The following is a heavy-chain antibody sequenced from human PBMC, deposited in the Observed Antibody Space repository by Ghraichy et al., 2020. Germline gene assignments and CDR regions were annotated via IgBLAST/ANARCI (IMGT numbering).Heavy chain of an antibody. CDR3: ASVHNWTSEAYYAMDV. Sequence: ALRLSCRASGFTFRNYAMYWVRQAPGKGLEWVAVISYDGNNKYYADSVKGRFTISRDNSKNTLYLEMNRLRVEDTAVYYCASVHNWTSEAYYAMDVWGQGTTVTVSS. J-gene: IGHJ6*02. V-gene: IGHV3-30-3*01. CDR2: ISYDGNNK. D-gene: IGHD1-1*01. CDR1: GFTFRNYA.